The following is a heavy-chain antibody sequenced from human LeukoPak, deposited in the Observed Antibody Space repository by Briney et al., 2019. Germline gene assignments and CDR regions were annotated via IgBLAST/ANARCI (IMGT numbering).Heavy chain of an antibody. CDR2: IYPGDSDT. CDR3: ARRTTTPGAFDY. J-gene: IGHJ4*02. Sequence: GESLKISCKGSGYTFTSYWIAWVRQMPGKGLEWMGIIYPGDSDTRYSPSFRGQVTISADKSISTAYLQWSSLKASDNAMYYCARRTTTPGAFDYWGQGTLVTVSS. V-gene: IGHV5-51*01. D-gene: IGHD4-11*01. CDR1: GYTFTSYW.